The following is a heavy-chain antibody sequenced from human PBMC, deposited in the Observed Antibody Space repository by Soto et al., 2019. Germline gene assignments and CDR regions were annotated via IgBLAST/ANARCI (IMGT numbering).Heavy chain of an antibody. D-gene: IGHD4-17*01. CDR2: ISGSGGST. CDR3: AKGKRDYGGNSGAFDI. Sequence: GRSLRLSCAASGFTFSSYAMSWVRQAPGKGLEWVSAISGSGGSTYYADSVKGRFTISRDNSKNTLYLQMNSLRAEDTAVYYCAKGKRDYGGNSGAFDIWGQGTMVTVSS. V-gene: IGHV3-23*01. CDR1: GFTFSSYA. J-gene: IGHJ3*02.